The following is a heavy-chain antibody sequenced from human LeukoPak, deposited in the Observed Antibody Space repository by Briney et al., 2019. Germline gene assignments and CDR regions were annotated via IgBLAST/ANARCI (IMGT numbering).Heavy chain of an antibody. V-gene: IGHV1-46*01. CDR3: ARRGSDILSGYYVEGWFDP. CDR2: INPSGGST. J-gene: IGHJ5*02. CDR1: GYTFSDYF. D-gene: IGHD3-9*01. Sequence: ASVKVSCKASGYTFSDYFMHWVRQAPGQGLEWMGLINPSGGSTTSAQKFQDRITMTRDMSTNTVYMELSSLRSEDTAVYYCARRGSDILSGYYVEGWFDPWGQGTQVTVSS.